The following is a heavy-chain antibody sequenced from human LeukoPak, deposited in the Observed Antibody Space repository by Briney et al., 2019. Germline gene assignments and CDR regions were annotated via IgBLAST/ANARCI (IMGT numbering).Heavy chain of an antibody. CDR1: GGSISSYY. D-gene: IGHD6-13*01. Sequence: SETLSLTCTVSGGSISSYYWSWIRQPAGKGLEWIGRIYTSGSTNYNPSLKSRVTISVDKSKNQFSLKLSSVTAADTAVYYCAKGYSSSWYSDYWGQGTLVTVSS. CDR3: AKGYSSSWYSDY. CDR2: IYTSGST. V-gene: IGHV4-4*07. J-gene: IGHJ4*02.